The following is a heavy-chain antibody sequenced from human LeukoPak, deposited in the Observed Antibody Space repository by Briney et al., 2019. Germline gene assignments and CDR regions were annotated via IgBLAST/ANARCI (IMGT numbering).Heavy chain of an antibody. CDR3: ARAWTSAGRFDF. V-gene: IGHV1-46*01. D-gene: IGHD6-13*01. CDR2: INPSGGST. CDR1: GYTCTSYY. J-gene: IGHJ4*02. Sequence: GASVKVSCKASGYTCTSYYVHWVRQAPGQGLEWMGIINPSGGSTSYAQKFQGRVTMTRDTSTSTVYMELSSLRSEDTAVYYCARAWTSAGRFDFWGQGPLVPVSS.